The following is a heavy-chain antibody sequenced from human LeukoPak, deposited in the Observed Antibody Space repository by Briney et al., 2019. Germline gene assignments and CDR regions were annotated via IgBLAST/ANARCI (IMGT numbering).Heavy chain of an antibody. V-gene: IGHV1-2*02. CDR3: ATGNYSSGWYPLDY. Sequence: ASVKVSCKASGYTFTSYGISWVRQAPGQGLEWMGWFSPNGGGTNYAQDFQDRVTMTRDTSLSTAYMELSSLRSDDTAVYYCATGNYSSGWYPLDYWGQGTLVTVSS. D-gene: IGHD6-19*01. CDR1: GYTFTSYG. J-gene: IGHJ4*02. CDR2: FSPNGGGT.